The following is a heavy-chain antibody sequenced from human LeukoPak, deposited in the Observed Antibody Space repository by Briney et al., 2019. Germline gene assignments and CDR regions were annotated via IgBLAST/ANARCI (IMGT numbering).Heavy chain of an antibody. Sequence: PSETLPLTCTVSGGSMSGYYWSWIRQPPGKGLEWIGYIYYSGSTNYNPSLKSRVTISVDTSKNQFSLRLSSVTAADTAVYYCAKEYCSSTSCFGIDYWGQGTLVTVSS. V-gene: IGHV4-59*01. CDR3: AKEYCSSTSCFGIDY. CDR1: GGSMSGYY. J-gene: IGHJ4*02. D-gene: IGHD2-2*01. CDR2: IYYSGST.